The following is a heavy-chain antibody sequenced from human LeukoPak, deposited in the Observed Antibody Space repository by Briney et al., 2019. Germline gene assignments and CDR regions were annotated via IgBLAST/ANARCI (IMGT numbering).Heavy chain of an antibody. Sequence: SVKVSCKASGGTFSSYAISWVRPAPGQGLEWMGRIIPILGVANYAQKFQGRVTITADKSTSTAYMELSSLRSEDTAVYYCARESGIAAAGRTFDIWGQGTMVTVSS. V-gene: IGHV1-69*04. J-gene: IGHJ3*02. D-gene: IGHD6-13*01. CDR1: GGTFSSYA. CDR2: IIPILGVA. CDR3: ARESGIAAAGRTFDI.